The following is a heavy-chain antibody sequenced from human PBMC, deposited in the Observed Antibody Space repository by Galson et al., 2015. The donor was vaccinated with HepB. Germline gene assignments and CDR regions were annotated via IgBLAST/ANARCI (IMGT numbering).Heavy chain of an antibody. V-gene: IGHV3-23*01. CDR3: AKDPLGVRGVSYWYLDL. J-gene: IGHJ2*01. Sequence: SLRLSCAASGFTFSSYAMSWVRQAPGKGLEWVSAISGNGGSTYYADSVKGRFTISRDNSKNTLYLQMNSLRAEDTAVYYCAKDPLGVRGVSYWYLDLWGRGTLVTVSS. CDR2: ISGNGGST. D-gene: IGHD3-10*01. CDR1: GFTFSSYA.